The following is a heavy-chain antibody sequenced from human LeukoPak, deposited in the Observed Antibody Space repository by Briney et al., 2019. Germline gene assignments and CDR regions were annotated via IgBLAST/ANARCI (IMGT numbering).Heavy chain of an antibody. Sequence: SETLSLTCAVSGYSITSACYWGWIRQPPGKGLEWIGSIYHSGNTYYNPSLKSRVTISVDTSKNQFSLKLSSVTAADTAVYYCARSRTTTVTPLDYWGQGTLVTVSS. CDR2: IYHSGNT. D-gene: IGHD4-17*01. J-gene: IGHJ4*02. CDR1: GYSITSACY. V-gene: IGHV4-38-2*01. CDR3: ARSRTTTVTPLDY.